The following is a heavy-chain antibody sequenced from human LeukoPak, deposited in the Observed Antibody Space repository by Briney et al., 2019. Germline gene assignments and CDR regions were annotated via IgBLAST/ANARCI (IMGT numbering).Heavy chain of an antibody. CDR1: GLPIADFA. CDR3: ARESGKFDY. J-gene: IGHJ4*02. CDR2: ASGDGVST. Sequence: GGSLRLSCVASGLPIADFAMHWVRQAPGQGLEGVSLASGDGVSTFYADSVKGRFSISRDNSKNSLSLEMNSLRTEDTAMYYCARESGKFDYWGQGTLVAVSS. V-gene: IGHV3-43*02.